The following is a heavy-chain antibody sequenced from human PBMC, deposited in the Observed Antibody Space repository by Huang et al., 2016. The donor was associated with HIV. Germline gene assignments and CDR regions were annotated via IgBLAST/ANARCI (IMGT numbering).Heavy chain of an antibody. V-gene: IGHV4-39*01. CDR3: ARHFGSWSGYFDS. Sequence: QLQLPESGPGLVRPSETLSLICTVSGGSITDSNYYWGWIRQPPGKGLEWIGSIYYSGDTDYNPSLKSRVTMSVDTSKNRFSLDIRSVAVADAAIYYCARHFGSWSGYFDSWGQGTLVPVSS. CDR1: GGSITDSNYY. CDR2: IYYSGDT. J-gene: IGHJ4*02. D-gene: IGHD3-10*01.